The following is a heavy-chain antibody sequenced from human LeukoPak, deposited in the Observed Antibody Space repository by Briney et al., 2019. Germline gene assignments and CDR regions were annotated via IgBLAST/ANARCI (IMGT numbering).Heavy chain of an antibody. CDR2: IMYDGSNK. V-gene: IGHV3-30*02. CDR3: ANPGAMVRGVMNWFDP. CDR1: GFTFSGFG. Sequence: GGSLRLSCAASGFTFSGFGIHWVRQAPGEGLEWVTLIMYDGSNKYYADSVKGRFTISRGNSKNTVYLQMDSLRAEDTAVYYCANPGAMVRGVMNWFDPWGQGTLVTVSS. D-gene: IGHD3-10*01. J-gene: IGHJ5*02.